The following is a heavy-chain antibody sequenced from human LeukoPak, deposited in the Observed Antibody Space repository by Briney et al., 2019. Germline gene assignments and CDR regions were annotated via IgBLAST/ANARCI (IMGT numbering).Heavy chain of an antibody. CDR3: ARPAMVRGEDY. D-gene: IGHD3-10*01. CDR2: IYYSAST. CDR1: GGSISSSSYY. V-gene: IGHV4-39*01. J-gene: IGHJ4*02. Sequence: PSETLSLTCTVSGGSISSSSYYWGWIRQPPGKGLEWIGSIYYSASTYYNPSLKSRVTISVDTSKNQFSLKLSSVTAADTAVYYCARPAMVRGEDYWGQGTLVTVSS.